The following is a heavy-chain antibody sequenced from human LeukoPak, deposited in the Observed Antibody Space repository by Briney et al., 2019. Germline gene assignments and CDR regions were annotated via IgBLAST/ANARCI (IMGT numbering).Heavy chain of an antibody. Sequence: SVKVSCKASGGTFSSYAISWVRQAPGQGLKWMGGIIPIFGTANYAQKFQGRVTITADDSTSTAYMELSSLRSEDTAVYYCARMTRSMTTMSYYYGMDVWGQGTTVTVSS. J-gene: IGHJ6*02. D-gene: IGHD4-11*01. V-gene: IGHV1-69*13. CDR3: ARMTRSMTTMSYYYGMDV. CDR2: IIPIFGTA. CDR1: GGTFSSYA.